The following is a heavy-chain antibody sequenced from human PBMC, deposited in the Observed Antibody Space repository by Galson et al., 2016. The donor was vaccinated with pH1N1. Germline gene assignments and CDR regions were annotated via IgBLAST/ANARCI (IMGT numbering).Heavy chain of an antibody. CDR3: ARHLTTADYLGMDV. Sequence: SLRLSCAASGFTVSSHYMSWLRQAPGEGLDWVSFIYSGGSTKYADSVKGRFTLSRDDSKNTVFLQMNSLRAEDTAVYYCARHLTTADYLGMDVWGQGTTVTVSS. CDR2: IYSGGST. CDR1: GFTVSSHY. J-gene: IGHJ6*02. D-gene: IGHD1-14*01. V-gene: IGHV3-66*04.